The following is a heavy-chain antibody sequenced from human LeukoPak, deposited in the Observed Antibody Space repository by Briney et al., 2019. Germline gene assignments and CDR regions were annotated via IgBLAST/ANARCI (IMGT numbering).Heavy chain of an antibody. CDR2: ISSSSSYI. Sequence: PGGSLRLSCAASGFTFSSYSMNWVRQAPGKGLEWVSSISSSSSYIYYADSVKGRFTISRDNAKNSLYLQMNSLRAEDTAVYYCARVRDYYGSGSRPYYYYMDVWGKGTTVTISS. V-gene: IGHV3-21*01. CDR1: GFTFSSYS. J-gene: IGHJ6*03. CDR3: ARVRDYYGSGSRPYYYYMDV. D-gene: IGHD3-10*01.